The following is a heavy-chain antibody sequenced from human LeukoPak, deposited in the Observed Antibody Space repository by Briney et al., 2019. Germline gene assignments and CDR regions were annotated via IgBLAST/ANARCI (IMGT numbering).Heavy chain of an antibody. V-gene: IGHV3-48*01. CDR2: ISSSSSTI. CDR3: AKGSSSWYSPGVLDY. J-gene: IGHJ4*02. Sequence: GGSLRLSCAASGFTFSSYSMNWVRQAPGKGLEWVSYISSSSSTIYYADSVKGRFTISRDNSKNTLYLQMNSLRAEDTAVYYCAKGSSSWYSPGVLDYWGQGTLVTVSS. CDR1: GFTFSSYS. D-gene: IGHD6-13*01.